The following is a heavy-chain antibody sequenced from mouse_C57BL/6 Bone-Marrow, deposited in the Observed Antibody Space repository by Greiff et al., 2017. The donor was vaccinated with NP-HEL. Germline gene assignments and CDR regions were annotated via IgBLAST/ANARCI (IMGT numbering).Heavy chain of an antibody. CDR1: GYTFTSYW. D-gene: IGHD1-1*01. V-gene: IGHV1-59*01. CDR2: IDPSDSYT. Sequence: QVQLQQPGAELVRPGTSVKLSCKASGYTFTSYWMHWVKQRPGQGLEWIGVIDPSDSYTNYNQKFKGKATLTVDPSSSTAYMELSSLASEDSAVYICERYCASSGDYWGQGTTLTASS. J-gene: IGHJ2*01. CDR3: ERYCASSGDY.